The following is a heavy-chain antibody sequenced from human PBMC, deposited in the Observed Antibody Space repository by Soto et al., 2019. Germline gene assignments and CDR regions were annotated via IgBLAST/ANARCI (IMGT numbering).Heavy chain of an antibody. CDR2: IYYSGST. V-gene: IGHV4-59*01. CDR1: GGSMSSYY. CDR3: ARRGYGPGFPYYYLMDV. D-gene: IGHD3-10*01. J-gene: IGHJ6*02. Sequence: SETLSLTCTVSGGSMSSYYWSWIRQPPGKGLEWIGYIYYSGSTNYNPSLKSRVTMSVDTPKNQFSLKLSSVTAADTAVYYCARRGYGPGFPYYYLMDVWGQGTTVPVAS.